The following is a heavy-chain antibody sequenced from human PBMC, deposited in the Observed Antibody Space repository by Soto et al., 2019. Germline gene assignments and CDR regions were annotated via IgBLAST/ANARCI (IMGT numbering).Heavy chain of an antibody. Sequence: QVQLVESGGGVVQPGRSLRVSCAASGFTFSNYAMHWVRQAPGKGLEWVAVISYDGSNQFYADSVKGRFTISRDSSKSTLYLQMNNLREEDTAVYYCARDRVYYYDSSGYYNFDYWGQGTLVTVSS. CDR1: GFTFSNYA. V-gene: IGHV3-30-3*01. CDR2: ISYDGSNQ. CDR3: ARDRVYYYDSSGYYNFDY. D-gene: IGHD3-22*01. J-gene: IGHJ4*02.